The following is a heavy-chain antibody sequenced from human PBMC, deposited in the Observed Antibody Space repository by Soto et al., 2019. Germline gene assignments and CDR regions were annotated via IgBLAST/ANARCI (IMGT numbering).Heavy chain of an antibody. Sequence: QVQLVQSGAEVKKPGSSVKVSCKASGGTFSSYAISWVRQAPGQGLEWMGGIIPIFGTANYAQKFQGRVMITADESTSTAYMELSSLRSEDTAVYYCARERYYDFWSGPEEHYYYYGMDVWGQGTTVTVSS. V-gene: IGHV1-69*01. J-gene: IGHJ6*02. D-gene: IGHD3-3*01. CDR1: GGTFSSYA. CDR3: ARERYYDFWSGPEEHYYYYGMDV. CDR2: IIPIFGTA.